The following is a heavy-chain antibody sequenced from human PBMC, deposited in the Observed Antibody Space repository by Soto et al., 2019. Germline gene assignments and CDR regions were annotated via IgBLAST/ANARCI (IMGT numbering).Heavy chain of an antibody. J-gene: IGHJ6*02. CDR3: ARVPMQMLYGPTRNGMDV. Sequence: QVQLVQSGAAVSKPGSSVKVSCKASGGTFGIYAVGWVRQAPGQGLEWMGGIIPAFGTTKNAQKFQDRVDMTAEESPNTVYMELRGLRFDGPAVYSCARVPMQMLYGPTRNGMDVWGQGTTLIVSS. D-gene: IGHD2-2*02. CDR1: GGTFGIYA. V-gene: IGHV1-69*01. CDR2: IIPAFGTT.